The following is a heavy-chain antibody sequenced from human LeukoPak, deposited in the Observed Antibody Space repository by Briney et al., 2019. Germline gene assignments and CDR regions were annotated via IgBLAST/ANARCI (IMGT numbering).Heavy chain of an antibody. Sequence: GASVKVSCKASGYTFTSYGISWVRQAPGQGLEWMGWISAYNGNTNYAQKLQGRVTMTTDTSTSAAYMELRSLRSDDTAVYYCARDPGRGYSELGFDYWGQGTLVTVSS. CDR2: ISAYNGNT. V-gene: IGHV1-18*01. D-gene: IGHD5-12*01. CDR1: GYTFTSYG. J-gene: IGHJ4*02. CDR3: ARDPGRGYSELGFDY.